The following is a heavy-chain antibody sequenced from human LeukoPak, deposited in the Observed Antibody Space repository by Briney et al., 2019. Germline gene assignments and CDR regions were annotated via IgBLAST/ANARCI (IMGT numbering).Heavy chain of an antibody. D-gene: IGHD2-21*02. J-gene: IGHJ2*01. CDR2: INPNSGGT. Sequence: ASVKVSCKASGYTFTGYYTHWVRQAPGQGLEWMGWINPNSGGTNYAQKFQGRVTMTRDTSISTAYMELSRLRSDDTAVYYCARMTAHWYFHLWGRGTLVSVSS. V-gene: IGHV1-2*02. CDR3: ARMTAHWYFHL. CDR1: GYTFTGYY.